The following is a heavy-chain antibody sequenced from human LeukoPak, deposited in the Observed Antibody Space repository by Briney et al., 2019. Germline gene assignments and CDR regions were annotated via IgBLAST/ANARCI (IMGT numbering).Heavy chain of an antibody. V-gene: IGHV4-59*01. CDR1: GGSISSYY. Sequence: SETLSLTCTVSGGSISSYYWSWIRQPPGKGLEWIGYIHYSGSTNYNPSLKSRVTISVDTSKNQFSLKLSSVTAADTAVYYCARIERIHSHLDYWGQGTLVTVSS. J-gene: IGHJ4*02. CDR3: ARIERIHSHLDY. D-gene: IGHD5-18*01. CDR2: IHYSGST.